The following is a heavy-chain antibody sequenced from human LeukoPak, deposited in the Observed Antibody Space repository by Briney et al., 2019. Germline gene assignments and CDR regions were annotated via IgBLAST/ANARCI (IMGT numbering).Heavy chain of an antibody. V-gene: IGHV3-23*01. D-gene: IGHD5-24*01. Sequence: GGSLRLSCAASGFTFSSYAMSWVRQAPGKGLEWVSGISGSGGSTYYADSVKGRFTISRDNSKNTLYLQTNSLRAEDTAVYHCAKIPDDPNRFDYWGQGTLVTVSS. CDR3: AKIPDDPNRFDY. J-gene: IGHJ4*02. CDR1: GFTFSSYA. CDR2: ISGSGGST.